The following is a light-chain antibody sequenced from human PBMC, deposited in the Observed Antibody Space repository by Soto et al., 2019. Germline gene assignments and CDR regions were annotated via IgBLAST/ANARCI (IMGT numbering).Light chain of an antibody. Sequence: DIQMTQSPSSLSASVGDRVTITCRASQSISTYLNWYQQKPGKAPKVLIYAASSLQSGVPSRFSGSGSGTDFTLTISSLQPEDCATYYCQQSYSTPTFGQGTKVEIK. CDR2: AAS. V-gene: IGKV1-39*01. J-gene: IGKJ1*01. CDR3: QQSYSTPT. CDR1: QSISTY.